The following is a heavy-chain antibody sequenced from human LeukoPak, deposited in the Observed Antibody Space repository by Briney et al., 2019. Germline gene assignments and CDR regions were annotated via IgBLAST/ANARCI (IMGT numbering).Heavy chain of an antibody. Sequence: PSETLSLTCTVSGGSISSGGYYWSWIRQHPGKGLEWIGYIYYSGSAYYNPSLKSRVTISVDTSKNQFSLKLSSVTAADTAVYYCAREVVFAFDIWGQGTMVTVSS. CDR3: AREVVFAFDI. CDR2: IYYSGSA. CDR1: GGSISSGGYY. V-gene: IGHV4-30-4*08. D-gene: IGHD2-8*02. J-gene: IGHJ3*02.